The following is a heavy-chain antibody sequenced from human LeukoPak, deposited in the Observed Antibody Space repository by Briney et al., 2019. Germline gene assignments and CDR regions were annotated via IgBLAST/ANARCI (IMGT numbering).Heavy chain of an antibody. CDR2: IYYSGST. D-gene: IGHD6-19*01. J-gene: IGHJ4*02. V-gene: IGHV4-59*01. CDR3: ATAVSGTSDFDY. CDR1: GASINSYY. Sequence: PSETLSLTCTVSGASINSYYWSWIRQPPGKGLEWIGYIYYSGSTNYNPSLKSRVTISVDTSKNQFSPKLSSVTAADTAVYYCATAVSGTSDFDYWGQGTLVTVSS.